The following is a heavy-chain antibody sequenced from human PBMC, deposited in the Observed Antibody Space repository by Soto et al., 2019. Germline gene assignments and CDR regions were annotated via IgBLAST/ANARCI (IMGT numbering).Heavy chain of an antibody. J-gene: IGHJ6*02. Sequence: GGSLRLSCAASGFTFSNYGMHWVRQAPGKGLEWVAIISYDGSDKYYADSVKGRFTISRDNAKNSLYLQMNSLRAEDTAVYYCARAAYYYYGMDVWGQGTTVTVSS. CDR3: ARAAYYYYGMDV. CDR1: GFTFSNYG. V-gene: IGHV3-30*03. CDR2: ISYDGSDK.